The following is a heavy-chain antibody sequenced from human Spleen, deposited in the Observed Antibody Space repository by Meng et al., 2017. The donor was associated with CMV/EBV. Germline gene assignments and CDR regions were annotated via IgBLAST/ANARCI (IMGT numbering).Heavy chain of an antibody. J-gene: IGHJ4*02. V-gene: IGHV3-30*04. D-gene: IGHD1-26*01. CDR3: ARSKGYSGSYLDFDY. Sequence: SGFTFSSYAMHWVRQAPGKGLEWVAVISFDGSDKYYADSVKGRFTIPRDNSKNTLYVQMNRLRVEDTAFYYCARSKGYSGSYLDFDYWGQGTLVTVSS. CDR1: GFTFSSYA. CDR2: ISFDGSDK.